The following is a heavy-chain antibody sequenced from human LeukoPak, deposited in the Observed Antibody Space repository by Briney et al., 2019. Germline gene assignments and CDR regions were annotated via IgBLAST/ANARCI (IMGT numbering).Heavy chain of an antibody. V-gene: IGHV3-53*05. CDR3: ARNWFDP. CDR2: IYSGGST. J-gene: IGHJ5*02. Sequence: GGSLRLSCAASGFTVSRDYISWIRQAPGKGLEWVSVIYSGGSTYYADSVKGRFTISRDKSKNTVHLRMNSLRFDDTAMYYCARNWFDPCGEGALVTVSS. CDR1: GFTVSRDY.